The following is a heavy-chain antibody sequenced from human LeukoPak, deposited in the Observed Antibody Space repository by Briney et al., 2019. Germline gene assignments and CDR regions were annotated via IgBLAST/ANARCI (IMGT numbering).Heavy chain of an antibody. J-gene: IGHJ3*01. D-gene: IGHD3-10*01. CDR2: VLYDGSLK. Sequence: PGGSLRLSCAASGFTFSRCDMHWVRQAPGKGLELVAFVLYDGSLKYYADSVRGRVTISRDNSKNTLYLQMNSLRAEDTAVYYCAKRSMVRGVQFDAFNLWGQGTIVTVSS. V-gene: IGHV3-30*02. CDR1: GFTFSRCD. CDR3: AKRSMVRGVQFDAFNL.